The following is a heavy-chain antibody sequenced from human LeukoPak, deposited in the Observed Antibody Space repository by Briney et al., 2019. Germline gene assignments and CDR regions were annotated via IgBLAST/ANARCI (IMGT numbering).Heavy chain of an antibody. Sequence: ASVKVSCKASGYTFTGYYMHWVRQAPGQGLEWMGWINPNSGGTNYAQKFQGRVPMTRDTSISTAYMELSRLRSDDTAVYYCASIYGDYVGFDYWGQGTLVTVSS. CDR1: GYTFTGYY. CDR2: INPNSGGT. V-gene: IGHV1-2*02. CDR3: ASIYGDYVGFDY. D-gene: IGHD4-17*01. J-gene: IGHJ4*02.